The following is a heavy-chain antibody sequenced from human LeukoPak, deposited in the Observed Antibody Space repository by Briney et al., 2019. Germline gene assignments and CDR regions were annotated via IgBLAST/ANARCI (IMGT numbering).Heavy chain of an antibody. CDR2: INHSGST. CDR1: GGSFSGYY. CDR3: ARGRNGYQAKIKAFDY. D-gene: IGHD5-18*01. Sequence: MASETLSLTCAVYGGSFSGYYWSWIRQPPGKGLEWIGEINHSGSTNYNPSLKSRVTISVDTSKNQFSLKLSSVTAADTAVYYCARGRNGYQAKIKAFDYWGQGTLVTVSS. J-gene: IGHJ4*02. V-gene: IGHV4-34*01.